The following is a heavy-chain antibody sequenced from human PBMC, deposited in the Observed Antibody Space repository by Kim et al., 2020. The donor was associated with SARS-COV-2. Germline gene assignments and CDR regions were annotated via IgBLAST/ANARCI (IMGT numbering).Heavy chain of an antibody. Sequence: SETLSLTCNVSGSSITRGYYWAWIRQPPGKGLEWIGSIYYGGKTYYNSSLKSRVTISVDMFKTQFSLKVDSVTATDTAVYYCARESGNFGGRFDSWGQGILVTVSA. CDR3: ARESGNFGGRFDS. CDR1: GSSITRGYY. V-gene: IGHV4-38-2*02. CDR2: IYYGGKT. J-gene: IGHJ5*01. D-gene: IGHD3-3*01.